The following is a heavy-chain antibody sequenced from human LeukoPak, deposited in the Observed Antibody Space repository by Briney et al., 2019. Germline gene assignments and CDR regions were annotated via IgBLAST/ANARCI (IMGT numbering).Heavy chain of an antibody. V-gene: IGHV1-8*01. Sequence: ASVKVSCKASGYTFTSYDINWVRQATGQGLEWMGWMNPNSGNTGYAQKFQGRVTMTRNTSISTAYMELSSLRSEDTAVYYCARSGSVDIVAMDAFDIWGQGTMVTVSS. CDR2: MNPNSGNT. D-gene: IGHD5-12*01. CDR1: GYTFTSYD. CDR3: ARSGSVDIVAMDAFDI. J-gene: IGHJ3*02.